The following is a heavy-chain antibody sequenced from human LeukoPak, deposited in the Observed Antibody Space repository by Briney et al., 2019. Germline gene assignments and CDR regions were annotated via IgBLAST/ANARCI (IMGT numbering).Heavy chain of an antibody. V-gene: IGHV3-23*01. CDR3: AREGSVPSGGACGGACYWARPFDY. CDR1: RFTFSTYA. J-gene: IGHJ4*02. D-gene: IGHD2-21*02. Sequence: GGSLRLSCSASRFTFSTYAMSWVRQAPGKGLEWVSAIGASGGTTFYADSVKGRFTISRDNSKNTLFLQMYSLRAEDTAVYYCAREGSVPSGGACGGACYWARPFDYWGQGTLVTVSS. CDR2: IGASGGTT.